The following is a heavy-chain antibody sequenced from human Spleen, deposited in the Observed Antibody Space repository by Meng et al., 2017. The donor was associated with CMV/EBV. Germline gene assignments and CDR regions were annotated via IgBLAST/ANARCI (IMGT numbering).Heavy chain of an antibody. CDR3: ARQGSLERPPSN. J-gene: IGHJ4*02. V-gene: IGHV5-51*01. D-gene: IGHD1-1*01. Sequence: GESLKISCKASGYSFMSYWIGWVRQMPGKGLEWMGIIYPGDSDAKYSPSFQGQVTISADKSIGTAYLQWSSLKASDTAMYFCARQGSLERPPSNWGQGTLVTVSS. CDR1: GYSFMSYW. CDR2: IYPGDSDA.